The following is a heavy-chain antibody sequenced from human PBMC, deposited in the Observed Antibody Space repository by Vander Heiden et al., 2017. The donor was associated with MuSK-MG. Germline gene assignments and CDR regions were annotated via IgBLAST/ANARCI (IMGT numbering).Heavy chain of an antibody. J-gene: IGHJ4*02. D-gene: IGHD2-2*01. V-gene: IGHV1-2*02. CDR3: ASIRLGCSSTSPFDY. Sequence: QVQLVQSGAEVKKPGASVKVSCKASGYTFTGYYMHWVRQAPGQGLEWMGWINPNSGGTNYAQKLQGRVTMTRDTSISTAYMELSRLRSDDTAVYYCASIRLGCSSTSPFDYWGQGTLVTVSS. CDR1: GYTFTGYY. CDR2: INPNSGGT.